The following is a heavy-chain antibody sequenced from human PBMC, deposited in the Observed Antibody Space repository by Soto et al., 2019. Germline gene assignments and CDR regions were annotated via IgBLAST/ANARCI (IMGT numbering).Heavy chain of an antibody. CDR1: GYTFTSYG. V-gene: IGHV1-18*01. CDR3: ARSLGDFWSGRNWFAP. Sequence: ASVKVSCKASGYTFTSYGISWVRQAPGQGLEWMGWISAYNGNTNYAQKLQGRVTMTTDTSTSTAYMELRSLRSDDTAVYYCARSLGDFWSGRNWFAPWRQGTLVTVSS. CDR2: ISAYNGNT. D-gene: IGHD3-3*01. J-gene: IGHJ5*02.